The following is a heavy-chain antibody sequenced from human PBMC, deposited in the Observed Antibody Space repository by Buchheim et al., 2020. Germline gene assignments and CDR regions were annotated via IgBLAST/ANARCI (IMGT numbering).Heavy chain of an antibody. CDR2: MNPNSGNT. CDR1: GYTFTGYY. D-gene: IGHD3-10*01. Sequence: QVQLVQSGAEVKKPGASVKVSCKASGYTFTGYYMHWVRQATGQGLEWMGWMNPNSGNTGYAQKFQGRVTMTRNTSISTAYMELSSLRSEDTAVYYCASGEDNYYYGSGNLDYWGQGTL. J-gene: IGHJ4*02. CDR3: ASGEDNYYYGSGNLDY. V-gene: IGHV1-8*02.